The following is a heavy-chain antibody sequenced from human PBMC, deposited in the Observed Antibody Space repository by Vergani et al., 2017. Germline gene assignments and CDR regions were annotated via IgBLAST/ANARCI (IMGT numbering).Heavy chain of an antibody. CDR1: GGSISSGGYY. CDR2: IYYSGST. CDR3: ARGLGYYDSSGYDAVDI. J-gene: IGHJ3*02. Sequence: QVQLQESGPGLVKPSQTLSLTCTVSGGSISSGGYYWSWIRQHPGKGLEWIGYIYYSGSTYYNPSLKSLVTISVDTSENQFSLKLSSVTAADTAVYYCARGLGYYDSSGYDAVDIWGQGTMVTVSS. V-gene: IGHV4-31*01. D-gene: IGHD3-22*01.